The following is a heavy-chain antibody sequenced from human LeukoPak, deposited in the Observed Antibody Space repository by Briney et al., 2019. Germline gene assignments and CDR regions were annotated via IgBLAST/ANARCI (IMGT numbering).Heavy chain of an antibody. CDR2: ISFGGRNT. CDR3: AKDTPGGIAAAGGYFDY. D-gene: IGHD6-13*01. J-gene: IGHJ4*02. Sequence: PGGSLRLSCAASGFTFSSYAMNWVRQAPGKGLEWVSSISFGGRNTYYADSVKGRFTISRDNSKNTLYLQMNSLRAEDTAVYYCAKDTPGGIAAAGGYFDYWGQGTLVTVSS. V-gene: IGHV3-23*01. CDR1: GFTFSSYA.